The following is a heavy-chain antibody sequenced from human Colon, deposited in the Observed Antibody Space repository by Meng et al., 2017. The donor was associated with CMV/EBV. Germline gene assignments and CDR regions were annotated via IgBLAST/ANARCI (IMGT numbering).Heavy chain of an antibody. J-gene: IGHJ5*02. CDR2: IYWDNTE. Sequence: SGPTLVKPTQTLTLTCTFSGFSLSSHAVGVGWIRQPPGKALEWLALIYWDNTEHYNPSLKSRLTITKDTSKSQVVLSFANMDPVDTGTYFCVQRRRSDAGLSSDNWFGPWGQGILVTVSS. CDR1: GFSLSSHAVG. D-gene: IGHD3-3*01. V-gene: IGHV2-5*02. CDR3: VQRRRSDAGLSSDNWFGP.